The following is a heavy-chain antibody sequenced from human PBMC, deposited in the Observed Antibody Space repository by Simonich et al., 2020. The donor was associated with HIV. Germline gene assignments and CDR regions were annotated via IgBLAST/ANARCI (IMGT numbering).Heavy chain of an antibody. CDR3: ARHRGGGHSYGYFDY. Sequence: QVQLQQWGAGLFKPSETLSLTCAVYGGSFSGYFWGWIRQPPGKGLEWIGEINHSGSTNHNPPLKRRVTISVDTAKNQFALRLSSVTAADTAVYYCARHRGGGHSYGYFDYWGQGTLVTVSS. CDR1: GGSFSGYF. D-gene: IGHD5-18*01. CDR2: INHSGST. J-gene: IGHJ4*02. V-gene: IGHV4-34*01.